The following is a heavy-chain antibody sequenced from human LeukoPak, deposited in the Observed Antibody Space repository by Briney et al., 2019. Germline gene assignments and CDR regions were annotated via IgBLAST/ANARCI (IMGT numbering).Heavy chain of an antibody. V-gene: IGHV4-34*01. D-gene: IGHD3-3*01. Sequence: SETLSLTCAVYGGSFSGYYWSWIRQPPGKGLEWIGEINHSGSTNYNPSLKSRVTISVDTSKNQFSLKLSSVTAADTAVYYCARGFTIFGDWGQGTLVTVSS. CDR1: GGSFSGYY. CDR2: INHSGST. CDR3: ARGFTIFGD. J-gene: IGHJ4*02.